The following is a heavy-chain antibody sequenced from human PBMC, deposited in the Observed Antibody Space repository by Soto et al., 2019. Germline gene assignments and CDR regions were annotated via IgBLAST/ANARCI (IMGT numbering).Heavy chain of an antibody. CDR2: IKPDGSEK. V-gene: IGHV3-7*04. J-gene: IGHJ3*02. Sequence: GGSLRLSCAASGFTFSSHWMSWVRQAPGKGLEWVANIKPDGSEKWYVDSVKGRFTISRDNAKNSLYLQMNSLRAEDTAVYYCARGDYYDSSGPLSDAFDIWGQGTMLTGSS. CDR3: ARGDYYDSSGPLSDAFDI. CDR1: GFTFSSHW. D-gene: IGHD3-22*01.